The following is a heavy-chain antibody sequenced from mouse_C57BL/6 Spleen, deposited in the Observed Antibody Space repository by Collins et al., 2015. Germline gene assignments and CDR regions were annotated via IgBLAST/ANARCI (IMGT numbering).Heavy chain of an antibody. CDR1: GFAFSSYD. CDR2: ISSGGSYT. Sequence: EVKLVESGGGLVKPGGSLKLSCAASGFAFSSYDMSWVRQTPEKRLEWVATISSGGSYTYYPDSVKGRFTISRDNARNTLYLQMSSLRSEDTALYYCARHYYGGLYYYAMDYWGQGTSVTVSS. CDR3: ARHYYGGLYYYAMDY. J-gene: IGHJ4*01. D-gene: IGHD1-2*01. V-gene: IGHV5-9*02.